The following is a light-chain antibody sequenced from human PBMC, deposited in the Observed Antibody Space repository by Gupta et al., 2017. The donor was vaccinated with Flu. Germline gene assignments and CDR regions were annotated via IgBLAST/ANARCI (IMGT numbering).Light chain of an antibody. V-gene: IGKV1-5*03. CDR2: KAS. CDR1: QSISSW. J-gene: IGKJ1*01. CDR3: QQDNSYWT. Sequence: DIQMTQSPSTLSASVGDRVTITCRASQSISSWLAWYQQKPGEAPKLLIYKASRVESGVPSRFSGSGCGREFTRTISSLQSDDFAAYYCQQDNSYWTFGQGTKVEIK.